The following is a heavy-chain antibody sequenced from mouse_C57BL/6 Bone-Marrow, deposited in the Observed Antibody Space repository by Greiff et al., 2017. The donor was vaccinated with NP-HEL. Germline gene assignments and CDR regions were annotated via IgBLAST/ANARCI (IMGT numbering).Heavy chain of an antibody. J-gene: IGHJ3*01. CDR3: ASHYYGSSYPFAY. D-gene: IGHD1-1*01. CDR2: IWGVGST. CDR1: GFSLTSYG. Sequence: VHLVESGPGLVAPSQSLSITCTVSGFSLTSYGVDWVRQSPGKGLEWLGVIWGVGSTNYNSALKSRLSISKDNSKSQVFLKMNSLQTDDTAMYYCASHYYGSSYPFAYWGQGTLVTVSA. V-gene: IGHV2-6*01.